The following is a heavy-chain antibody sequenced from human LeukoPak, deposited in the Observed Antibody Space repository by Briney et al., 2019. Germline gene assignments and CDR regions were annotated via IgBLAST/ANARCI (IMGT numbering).Heavy chain of an antibody. CDR1: GYTFTGYY. Sequence: GASVKVSCKASGYTFTGYYMHWVRQAPGQGLEWMGWINPSSGGTTYAQIFQGRVTMTRDTSISTAYMELSRLRSDDTAVYYCARRVPAGIGAFDIWGQGTMVTVSS. D-gene: IGHD2-2*02. CDR3: ARRVPAGIGAFDI. J-gene: IGHJ3*02. V-gene: IGHV1-2*02. CDR2: INPSSGGT.